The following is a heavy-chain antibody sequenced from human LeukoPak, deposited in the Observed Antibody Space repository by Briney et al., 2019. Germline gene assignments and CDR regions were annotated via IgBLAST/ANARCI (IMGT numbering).Heavy chain of an antibody. V-gene: IGHV3-66*02. CDR1: GFTVSSNY. D-gene: IGHD3-22*01. J-gene: IGHJ4*02. Sequence: GSLRLSCAASGFTVSSNYMSWVRQAPGKGLEWVSVIYSGGSTYYADSVKGRFTISRDNSKNTLYLQMNSLRAEDTAVYYCARDRLTNYYDSSGYLDYWGQGTLVTVSS. CDR3: ARDRLTNYYDSSGYLDY. CDR2: IYSGGST.